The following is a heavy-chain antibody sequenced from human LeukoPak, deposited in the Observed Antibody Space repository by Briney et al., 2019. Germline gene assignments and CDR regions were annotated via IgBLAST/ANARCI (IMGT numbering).Heavy chain of an antibody. CDR3: ARDLLYCSGGSCYSRLGMDV. V-gene: IGHV3-30-3*01. CDR1: GFTFSSYA. Sequence: GRSLRLSCAASGFTFSSYAMHWVRQAPGKGLEWVAVISYDGSNKYYADSVKGRFTISRDNSKNTLYLQMNSLRAEDTAVYYCARDLLYCSGGSCYSRLGMDVWGQGTTVTVSS. CDR2: ISYDGSNK. J-gene: IGHJ6*02. D-gene: IGHD2-15*01.